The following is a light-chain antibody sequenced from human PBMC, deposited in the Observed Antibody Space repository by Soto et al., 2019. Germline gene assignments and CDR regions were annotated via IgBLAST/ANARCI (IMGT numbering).Light chain of an antibody. CDR3: SSYTSTIALV. CDR2: DVT. V-gene: IGLV2-14*01. Sequence: SVLTQPSSVSGSPGQSITISCTGTSSDVGGYNYVSWYRQHPGKAPKLIIYDVTNRPSGGSNRFSGSKSGNTASLTISGLQSEDEADYYCSSYTSTIALVFGTGTKVTVL. CDR1: SSDVGGYNY. J-gene: IGLJ1*01.